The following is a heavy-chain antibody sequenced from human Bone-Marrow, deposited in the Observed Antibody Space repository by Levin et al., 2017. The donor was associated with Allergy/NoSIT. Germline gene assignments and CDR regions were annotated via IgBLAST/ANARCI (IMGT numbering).Heavy chain of an antibody. CDR2: ISYDGSNK. CDR3: AKLVTRGYYGMDV. D-gene: IGHD4-23*01. CDR1: GFTFSSYG. Sequence: GGSLRLSCAASGFTFSSYGMHWVRQAPGKGLEWVAVISYDGSNKYYADSVKGRFTISRDNSKNTLYLQMNSLRAEDTAVYYCAKLVTRGYYGMDVWGQGTTVTVSS. V-gene: IGHV3-30*18. J-gene: IGHJ6*02.